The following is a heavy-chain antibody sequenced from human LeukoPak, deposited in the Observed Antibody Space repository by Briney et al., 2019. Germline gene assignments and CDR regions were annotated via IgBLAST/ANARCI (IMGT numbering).Heavy chain of an antibody. CDR2: INPNSGGT. J-gene: IGHJ4*02. V-gene: IGHV1-2*02. CDR3: ARAPPHYGSGSYYGDFDY. Sequence: GASVKVSCKASGYTFTGYYMHWVRQAPGQGLEGMGWINPNSGGTNYAQKFQGRVTMTRDTSISTAYMELSRLRSDDTAVYYCARAPPHYGSGSYYGDFDYWGQGTLVTVSS. CDR1: GYTFTGYY. D-gene: IGHD3-10*01.